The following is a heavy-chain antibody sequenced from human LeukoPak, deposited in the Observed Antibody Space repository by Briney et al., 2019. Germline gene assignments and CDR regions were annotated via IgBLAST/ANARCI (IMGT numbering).Heavy chain of an antibody. CDR3: ARHLYGADY. Sequence: PSETLSLTCIVSGGSINSRNYYWGWIRQPPGKGLEWIVSIDYSGSTYYNPSLKTRVTISVDTSKNQFSLKLNSVTAADTTVYYCARHLYGADYWGQGTLVTVSS. V-gene: IGHV4-39*01. J-gene: IGHJ4*02. CDR1: GGSINSRNYY. CDR2: IDYSGST. D-gene: IGHD1-26*01.